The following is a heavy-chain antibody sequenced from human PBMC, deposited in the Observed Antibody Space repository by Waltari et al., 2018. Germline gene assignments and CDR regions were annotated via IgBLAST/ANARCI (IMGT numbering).Heavy chain of an antibody. Sequence: EVQLVESGGGLVQPGRSLRLSCAASGFTFDDYAMHWVRQAPGKGLEWVSGISLNSGSIGYADSVKGRFTISRDNAKNSLYLQMNSLRAEDTALYYCAKDRTGGRVPDAFDIWGQGTMVTVSS. V-gene: IGHV3-9*01. CDR1: GFTFDDYA. CDR2: ISLNSGSI. CDR3: AKDRTGGRVPDAFDI. J-gene: IGHJ3*02. D-gene: IGHD3-16*01.